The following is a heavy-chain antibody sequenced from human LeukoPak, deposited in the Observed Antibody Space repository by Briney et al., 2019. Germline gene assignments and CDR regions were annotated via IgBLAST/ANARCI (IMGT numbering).Heavy chain of an antibody. J-gene: IGHJ4*02. CDR2: ISRASESI. Sequence: GGSLRLSCEASGFNFNTYSMAWVRQAPGKGLEWVSIISRASESIFYADSVKGRFTISRDNAKNSLYLQMNSLRAEDTAVYYCARLRIWKSTYYYDSSGFDYWGQGTLVTVSS. CDR3: ARLRIWKSTYYYDSSGFDY. V-gene: IGHV3-21*01. D-gene: IGHD3-22*01. CDR1: GFNFNTYS.